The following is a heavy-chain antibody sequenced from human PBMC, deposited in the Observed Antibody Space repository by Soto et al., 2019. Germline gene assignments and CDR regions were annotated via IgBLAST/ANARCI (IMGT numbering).Heavy chain of an antibody. V-gene: IGHV4-34*01. J-gene: IGHJ4*02. CDR3: GRRHRLDIDAYY. CDR1: GGSFSGYY. Sequence: SETLSLTCAVYGGSFSGYYWTWIRQPPGTGLEWIGEINHSGSTNYNPSLKSRVTISVDTSKNQFSLKLSSVTAADAAVYFCGRRHRLDIDAYYWGQGILVSVAS. CDR2: INHSGST. D-gene: IGHD3-10*01.